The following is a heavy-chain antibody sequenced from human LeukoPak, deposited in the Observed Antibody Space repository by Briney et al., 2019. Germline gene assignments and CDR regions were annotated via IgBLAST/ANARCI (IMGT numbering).Heavy chain of an antibody. J-gene: IGHJ4*02. CDR3: ASIYCGGDCYSNY. CDR2: IYYSGST. D-gene: IGHD2-21*02. V-gene: IGHV4-39*01. CDR1: GGSISSSSYY. Sequence: SETLSLTCTVSGGSISSSSYYWGWIRQPPGKGLKWIGSIYYSGSTYYNPSLKSRVTISVDTPKNQFSLKLSSVTAADTAVYYCASIYCGGDCYSNYWGQGTLVTVSS.